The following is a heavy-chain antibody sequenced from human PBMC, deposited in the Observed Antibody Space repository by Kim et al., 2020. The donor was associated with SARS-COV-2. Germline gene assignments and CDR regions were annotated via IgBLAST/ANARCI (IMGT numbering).Heavy chain of an antibody. CDR3: ARDGDGGGYFDY. D-gene: IGHD2-21*01. J-gene: IGHJ4*02. Sequence: YYADSLKGRFTISRDHAKTSLYLQMNSLRAEDTAVYYCARDGDGGGYFDYWGQGTLVTVSS. V-gene: IGHV3-11*01.